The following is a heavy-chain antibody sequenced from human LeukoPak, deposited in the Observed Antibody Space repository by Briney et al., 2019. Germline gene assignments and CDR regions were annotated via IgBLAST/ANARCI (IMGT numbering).Heavy chain of an antibody. V-gene: IGHV3-74*01. CDR1: GFTFDDYT. J-gene: IGHJ4*02. CDR2: INSDGSST. Sequence: GGSLRLSCAASGFTFDDYTMHWVRQAPGKGLVWVSRINSDGSSTSYADSVKGRFTISRDNAKNTLYLQMNSLRAEDTAVYYCARACTYYYDSSGPADYWGQGTLVTVSS. CDR3: ARACTYYYDSSGPADY. D-gene: IGHD3-22*01.